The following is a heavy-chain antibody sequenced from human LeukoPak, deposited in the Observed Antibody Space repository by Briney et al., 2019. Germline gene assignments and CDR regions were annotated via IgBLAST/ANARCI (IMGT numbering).Heavy chain of an antibody. CDR2: IYPGDSDT. J-gene: IGHJ4*02. CDR1: GYTFTSYW. Sequence: GESLKISCKGSGYTFTSYWIGWVRQMPGKGLEWMGIIYPGDSDTTYSPSFQGQVSISAAKSVSTAYLQWSSLTASDTAMYYCARSYYDCNGYYYFDYWGQGTLVTVSS. CDR3: ARSYYDCNGYYYFDY. V-gene: IGHV5-51*01. D-gene: IGHD3-22*01.